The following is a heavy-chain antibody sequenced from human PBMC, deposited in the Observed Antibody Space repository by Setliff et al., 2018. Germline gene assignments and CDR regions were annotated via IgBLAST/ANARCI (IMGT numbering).Heavy chain of an antibody. Sequence: KPSETLSLTCAVSGYSISSGYYWGWIRQPPGKGLEWIGSIYYSGSTYYNPSLKSRVTISVDTSKNQFSLKLSSVTAADTAVYYCARRETYYNFWSGYYAYWGQGTLVTVSS. D-gene: IGHD3-3*01. CDR3: ARRETYYNFWSGYYAY. CDR2: IYYSGST. J-gene: IGHJ4*02. V-gene: IGHV4-38-2*01. CDR1: GYSISSGYY.